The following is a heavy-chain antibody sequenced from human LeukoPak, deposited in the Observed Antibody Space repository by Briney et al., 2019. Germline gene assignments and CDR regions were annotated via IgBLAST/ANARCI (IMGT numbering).Heavy chain of an antibody. V-gene: IGHV1-69*13. CDR1: GGTFSSYA. CDR2: IIPIFGTA. CDR3: ARSKGIAVADFDH. D-gene: IGHD6-19*01. Sequence: ASVKVSCKASGGTFSSYAISWVRQAPGQGLEWMGGIIPIFGTANYAQKFQGRVTITADESTSTAYMELSSLRSEDTAVYYCARSKGIAVADFDHWGQGTLVTVSS. J-gene: IGHJ4*02.